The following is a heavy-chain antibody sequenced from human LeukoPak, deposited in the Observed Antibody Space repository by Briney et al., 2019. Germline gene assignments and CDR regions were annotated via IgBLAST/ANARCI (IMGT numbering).Heavy chain of an antibody. CDR1: GYTFTGYY. Sequence: GASVKVSCKASGYTFTGYYMHWVRQAPGQGLEWMGWINPNSGGTNYAQKFQGRVTMTRDTSTSTVYMELSSLRSEDTAVYYCARFIKGGSYTTYYYYYYMDVWGKGTTVTISS. D-gene: IGHD1-26*01. V-gene: IGHV1-2*02. CDR2: INPNSGGT. J-gene: IGHJ6*03. CDR3: ARFIKGGSYTTYYYYYYMDV.